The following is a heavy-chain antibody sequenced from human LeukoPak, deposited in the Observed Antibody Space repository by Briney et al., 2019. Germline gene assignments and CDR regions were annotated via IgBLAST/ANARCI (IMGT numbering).Heavy chain of an antibody. V-gene: IGHV1-18*01. CDR3: ARGRIAAAGTGNWFDP. J-gene: IGHJ5*02. Sequence: ASVTVSCKASGYTFTSYGISWVRQAPGQGLEWMGWISAYNGNTKYARKLQGRVTMTTDTSTSTAYMELRSLRSDDTAVYYCARGRIAAAGTGNWFDPWGQGTLVTVSS. D-gene: IGHD6-13*01. CDR2: ISAYNGNT. CDR1: GYTFTSYG.